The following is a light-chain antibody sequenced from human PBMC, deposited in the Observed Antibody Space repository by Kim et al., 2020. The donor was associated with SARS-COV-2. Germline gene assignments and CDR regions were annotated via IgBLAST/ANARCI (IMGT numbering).Light chain of an antibody. CDR3: NSRDNTNYHVL. CDR2: GKN. V-gene: IGLV3-19*01. CDR1: SLRTSY. J-gene: IGLJ2*01. Sequence: SYELTQDPAVSVALGQTVRITCQGDSLRTSYATWYQQKAGQAPVLVIYGKNSRPSGIPDRFSGSTSGNTASLTITGAQAEDEADYYCNSRDNTNYHVLFAGGTQLTVL.